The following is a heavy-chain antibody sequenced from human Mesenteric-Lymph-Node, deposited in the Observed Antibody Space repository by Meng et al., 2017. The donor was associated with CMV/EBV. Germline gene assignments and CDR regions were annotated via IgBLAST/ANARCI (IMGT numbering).Heavy chain of an antibody. D-gene: IGHD2-2*01. CDR2: IKQDGSEK. CDR1: GFTFSSYW. J-gene: IGHJ6*02. Sequence: GESLKISCAASGFTFSSYWMSWVRQAPGKGLEWVANIKQDGSEKYYVDSVKGRFTISRDNAKNSLYLQMNSLRAEDTAVYYCARDNYYQLLYYYYYGMDVWGQGTTVTVSS. V-gene: IGHV3-7*01. CDR3: ARDNYYQLLYYYYYGMDV.